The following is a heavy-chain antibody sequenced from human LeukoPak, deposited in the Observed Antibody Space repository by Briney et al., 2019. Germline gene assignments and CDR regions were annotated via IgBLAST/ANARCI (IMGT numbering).Heavy chain of an antibody. CDR2: MNPNSGNT. Sequence: EASVKVSCKASGYTFTSYDINWVRQATGQGLEWMGWMNPNSGNTNYAQKLQGRVTMTTDTSTSTAYMELRSLRSDDTAVYYCARGGWTTFSDYWGQGTLVTVSS. CDR3: ARGGWTTFSDY. CDR1: GYTFTSYD. J-gene: IGHJ4*02. V-gene: IGHV1-8*01. D-gene: IGHD2/OR15-2a*01.